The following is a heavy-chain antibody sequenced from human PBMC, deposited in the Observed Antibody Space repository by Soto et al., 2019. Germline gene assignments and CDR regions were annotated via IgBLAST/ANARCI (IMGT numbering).Heavy chain of an antibody. D-gene: IGHD2-2*01. CDR1: GFTFSSSG. J-gene: IGHJ6*02. V-gene: IGHV3-30*18. CDR2: ISYDGSKK. Sequence: QPGGSLRLSCAASGFTFSSSGMHWVRQAPGKGLEWVAVISYDGSKKYYADSVKGRFTISRDNSKDTVYLQMNSLRAEDTAVYYCAKEGCSSTSCVAFLDVWGRGTTVTVSS. CDR3: AKEGCSSTSCVAFLDV.